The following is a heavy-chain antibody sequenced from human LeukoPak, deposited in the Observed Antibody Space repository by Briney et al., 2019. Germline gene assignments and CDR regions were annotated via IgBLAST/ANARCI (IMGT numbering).Heavy chain of an antibody. J-gene: IGHJ4*02. CDR1: GVTFSSYV. Sequence: GGSLTLSCAVSGVTFSSYVMHWVRQAPGKGLEWVAVISYDGSNKYYADSEKGRFTITRDNSKNTLSLQMNSLRAEYTAVYYCAKFPGAYYDFWSGQIQDDYWGREPWSPSPQ. CDR3: AKFPGAYYDFWSGQIQDDY. CDR2: ISYDGSNK. D-gene: IGHD3-3*01. V-gene: IGHV3-30*18.